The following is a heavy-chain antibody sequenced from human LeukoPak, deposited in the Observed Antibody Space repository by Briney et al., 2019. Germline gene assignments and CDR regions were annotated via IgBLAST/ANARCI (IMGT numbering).Heavy chain of an antibody. CDR1: GFTLSGFG. Sequence: QAGGSLRLSCAASGFTLSGFGMSWVRQAPGKGLEWVANIKQDGSEKYYVDSVKGRFTISRDNAKNSLYLQMNSLRAEDTAVYYCARGQSSSGWYWGGGANDYWGQGTLVTVSS. J-gene: IGHJ4*02. D-gene: IGHD6-19*01. V-gene: IGHV3-7*01. CDR2: IKQDGSEK. CDR3: ARGQSSSGWYWGGGANDY.